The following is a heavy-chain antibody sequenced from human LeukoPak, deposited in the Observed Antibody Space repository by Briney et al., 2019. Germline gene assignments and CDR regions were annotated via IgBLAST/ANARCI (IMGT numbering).Heavy chain of an antibody. CDR3: AREGGQGYCSSTSCRIYYYYDY. J-gene: IGHJ6*04. CDR1: GFSFSSYR. D-gene: IGHD2-2*01. Sequence: GGSLRLSRAASGFSFSSYRMNWVRQAPGKGLEWVSSISSSSSYIYYADSVKGRFTISRDNAKNSLYLQMNRLRAEDTAVYYCAREGGQGYCSSTSCRIYYYYDYWGKGTTVTVSS. CDR2: ISSSSSYI. V-gene: IGHV3-21*01.